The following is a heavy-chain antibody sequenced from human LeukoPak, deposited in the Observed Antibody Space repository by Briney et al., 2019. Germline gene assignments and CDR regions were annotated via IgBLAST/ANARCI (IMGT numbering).Heavy chain of an antibody. V-gene: IGHV3-53*01. CDR2: VDSAGST. Sequence: EGSLRLSCAASGFSVSNTYMSWVRQAPGKGSEWVSVVDSAGSTYYGDSVQGRFTISRDNSANTLNLQMKSLRAEDTAVYYCARQALGYYMDVWGKGTKVTVSS. J-gene: IGHJ6*03. CDR3: ARQALGYYMDV. CDR1: GFSVSNTY.